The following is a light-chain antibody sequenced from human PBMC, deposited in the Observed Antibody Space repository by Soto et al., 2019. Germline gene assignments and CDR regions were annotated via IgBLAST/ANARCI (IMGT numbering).Light chain of an antibody. CDR2: EAS. J-gene: IGKJ1*01. Sequence: DIQMTQSPSTLSASVGDRVTITCRASQSISDSLAWYQQKPGKAPKLLIYEASSLKSGVPSRFSGSGSGTEYTLTISSLKPDDFATIYCQQYNGYWTFGQGTKVEIK. V-gene: IGKV1-5*03. CDR3: QQYNGYWT. CDR1: QSISDS.